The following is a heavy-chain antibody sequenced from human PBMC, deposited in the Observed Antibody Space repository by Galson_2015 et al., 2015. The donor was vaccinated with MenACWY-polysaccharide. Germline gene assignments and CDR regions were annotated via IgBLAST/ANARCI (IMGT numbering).Heavy chain of an antibody. CDR1: GDCVSRKSAT. V-gene: IGHV6-1*01. CDR3: ARDPSAFSAPSAFDI. CDR2: TYYRSQWYN. J-gene: IGHJ3*02. Sequence: CAISGDCVSRKSATWNWIRQSPSRGLEWLGRTYYRSQWYNDFAVSVKSRITINPDTSKNQFSLQLNSVTPEDTAVYYCARDPSAFSAPSAFDIWGQGTVVTVSS. D-gene: IGHD3-3*02.